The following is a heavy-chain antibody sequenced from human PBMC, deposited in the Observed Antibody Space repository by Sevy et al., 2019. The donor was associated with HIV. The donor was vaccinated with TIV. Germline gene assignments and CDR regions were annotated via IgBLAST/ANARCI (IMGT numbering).Heavy chain of an antibody. V-gene: IGHV3-23*01. CDR1: GFTFSTYA. Sequence: GSLRLSCAASGFTFSTYAMTWVRQATGKGLEWVSVISISGGDTYYADSVKGRFTISRDNSKNTLYLQMNSLRAEDTAVYYCAKDRCSGIYYTGDFDSWGQGTLVTVSS. D-gene: IGHD3-10*02. CDR3: AKDRCSGIYYTGDFDS. J-gene: IGHJ4*02. CDR2: ISISGGDT.